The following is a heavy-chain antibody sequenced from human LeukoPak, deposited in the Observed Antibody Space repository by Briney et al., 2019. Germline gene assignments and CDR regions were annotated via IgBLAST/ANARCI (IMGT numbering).Heavy chain of an antibody. Sequence: GGSLRLSCAASGFTFSSYAMSWVRQAPGKGLEWVSAISGNGDYTYYADSVKGRFTISRDNAKNSLYLQMNSLRAEDTAVYYCASIAWFGGMDWYFDLWGRGTLVTVSS. D-gene: IGHD3-10*01. CDR2: ISGNGDYT. V-gene: IGHV3-23*01. J-gene: IGHJ2*01. CDR3: ASIAWFGGMDWYFDL. CDR1: GFTFSSYA.